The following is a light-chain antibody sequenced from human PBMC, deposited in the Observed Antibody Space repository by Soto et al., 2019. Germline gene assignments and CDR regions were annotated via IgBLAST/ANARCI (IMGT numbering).Light chain of an antibody. J-gene: IGLJ1*01. V-gene: IGLV2-14*01. CDR3: SSYTSSLYV. CDR2: EVS. CDR1: SSDVGGYNY. Sequence: QSALTQPASVSGSPGQSITISCTGTSSDVGGYNYVSWYQQHPGKAPKLMIYEVSNRPSGVSNLFSGSKSGNTASLTISGLQAEDEADYYCSSYTSSLYVFGTGTKLTVL.